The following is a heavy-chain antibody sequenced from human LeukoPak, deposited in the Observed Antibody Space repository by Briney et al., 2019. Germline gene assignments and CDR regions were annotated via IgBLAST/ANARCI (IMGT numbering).Heavy chain of an antibody. CDR1: GYSFTSNF. V-gene: IGHV1-46*01. J-gene: IGHJ4*02. CDR2: IYPRDGST. Sequence: ASVKVSCKASGYSFTSNFIHWVRQAPGQGLEWMGMIYPRDGSTSYAQKFQGRVTVTRDTSTSTVHMELSGLRSEDTAVYYCARDQEGFDYWGQGTLVTVSS. CDR3: ARDQEGFDY.